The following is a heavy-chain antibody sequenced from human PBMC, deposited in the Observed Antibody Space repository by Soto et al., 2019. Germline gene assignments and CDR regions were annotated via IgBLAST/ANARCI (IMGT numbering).Heavy chain of an antibody. V-gene: IGHV4-30-4*01. Sequence: SETLSLTCTVSGGSISSGDYYWSWIRQPPGKGLEWIGYIYYSGSTYYNPSLKSRVTISVDTSKNQFSLKLSSVTAADTAVYYCARESESYVDWFDPWGQGTLVTVSS. CDR2: IYYSGST. J-gene: IGHJ5*02. CDR1: GGSISSGDYY. D-gene: IGHD1-26*01. CDR3: ARESESYVDWFDP.